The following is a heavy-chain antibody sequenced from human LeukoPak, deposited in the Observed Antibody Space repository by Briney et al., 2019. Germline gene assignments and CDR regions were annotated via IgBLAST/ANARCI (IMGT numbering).Heavy chain of an antibody. Sequence: PGGSLRLSCAASGFTFSSYWMTWVRQAPGKGLEWVANINQGGSETYYVDSVKGRFTISRDNAKNSLYLQMNSLRAEDTAVYYCARDATRGGDFDYWGQGTLVTVSS. D-gene: IGHD3-16*01. V-gene: IGHV3-7*01. CDR1: GFTFSSYW. CDR2: INQGGSET. CDR3: ARDATRGGDFDY. J-gene: IGHJ4*02.